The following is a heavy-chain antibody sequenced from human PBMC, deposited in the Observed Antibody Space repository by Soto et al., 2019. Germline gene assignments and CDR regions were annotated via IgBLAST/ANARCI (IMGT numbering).Heavy chain of an antibody. CDR1: GFTFSSYA. CDR2: ISGSGGST. V-gene: IGHV3-23*01. Sequence: PGGSLRLSCAASGFTFSSYAMSWVRQAPGKGLEWVSAISGSGGSTYYADSVKGRFTISRDNSKNTLYLQMNSLRAEDTAVYYWAKVPSSSWYSSGWYLDYWGQGTLVTVSS. D-gene: IGHD6-19*01. J-gene: IGHJ4*02. CDR3: AKVPSSSWYSSGWYLDY.